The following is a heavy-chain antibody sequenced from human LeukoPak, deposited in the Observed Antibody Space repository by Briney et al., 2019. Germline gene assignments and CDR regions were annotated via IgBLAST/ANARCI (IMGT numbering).Heavy chain of an antibody. Sequence: PGGSLRLSCAASGFTFSSYRMNWVRQAPGKGLEWVSYISSSSSTIYYADSVEGRFTISRDNAKNSLYLQMNSLRDEDTAVYYCARDRAARLAIERNWFDPWGQGTLVTVSS. J-gene: IGHJ5*02. V-gene: IGHV3-48*02. CDR2: ISSSSSTI. CDR3: ARDRAARLAIERNWFDP. D-gene: IGHD6-6*01. CDR1: GFTFSSYR.